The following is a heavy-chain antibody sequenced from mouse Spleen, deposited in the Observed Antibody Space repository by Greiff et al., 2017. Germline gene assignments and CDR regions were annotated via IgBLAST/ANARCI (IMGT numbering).Heavy chain of an antibody. CDR3: ARGYYYFDY. CDR2: INYDGSST. V-gene: IGHV5-16*01. D-gene: IGHD2-12*01. Sequence: DVKLVESEGGLVQPGSSMKLSCTASGFTFSDYYMAWVRQVPEKGLEWVANINYDGSSTYYLDSLKSRFIISRDNAKNILYLQMSSLKSEDTATYYCARGYYYFDYWGQGTTLTVSS. J-gene: IGHJ2*01. CDR1: GFTFSDYY.